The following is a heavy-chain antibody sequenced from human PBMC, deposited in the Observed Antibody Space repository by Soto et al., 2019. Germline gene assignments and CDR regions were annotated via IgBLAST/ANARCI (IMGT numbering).Heavy chain of an antibody. CDR1: GFTFSDYY. Sequence: GGSLRLSCAASGFTFSDYYIHWVRQAPGKGLEYVSAISSNGGSTYYANSVKGRFTISRDNSKNTLYLQMGSLRAEDMAVYYCARQWLDSYYFDYWGQGTLVTVSS. CDR3: ARQWLDSYYFDY. CDR2: ISSNGGST. J-gene: IGHJ4*02. V-gene: IGHV3-64*01. D-gene: IGHD6-19*01.